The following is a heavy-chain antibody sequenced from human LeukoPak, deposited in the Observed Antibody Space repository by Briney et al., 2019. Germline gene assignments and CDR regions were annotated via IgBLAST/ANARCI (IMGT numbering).Heavy chain of an antibody. CDR1: GFTFSSFW. CDR2: IRQDSSEK. J-gene: IGHJ4*02. D-gene: IGHD3-22*01. CDR3: ARSPRGSRYSNFDL. V-gene: IGHV3-7*03. Sequence: GGSLRLSCTTSGFTFSSFWLNWVRQAPGKGLEWVANIRQDSSEKYFVDFVKGRFTISRDNAKNSLYLQMDSLRAEDTAVYFCARSPRGSRYSNFDLWGQGTLVTVSS.